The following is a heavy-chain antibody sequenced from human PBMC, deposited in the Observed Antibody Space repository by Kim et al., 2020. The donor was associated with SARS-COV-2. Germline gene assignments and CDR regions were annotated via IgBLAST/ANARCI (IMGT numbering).Heavy chain of an antibody. Sequence: GGSLRLSCAASGFTFSSYWMHWVRQAPGKGLVLVSRINSDGSSTSYADSVKGRFTISRDNAKNTLYLQMNSLRAEDTAVYYCARVGVDIVATIIRPYDYWGQGTLVTVSS. CDR3: ARVGVDIVATIIRPYDY. D-gene: IGHD5-12*01. J-gene: IGHJ4*02. CDR2: INSDGSST. CDR1: GFTFSSYW. V-gene: IGHV3-74*01.